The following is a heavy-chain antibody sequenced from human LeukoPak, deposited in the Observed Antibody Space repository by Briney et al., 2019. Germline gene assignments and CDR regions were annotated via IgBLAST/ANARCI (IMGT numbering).Heavy chain of an antibody. CDR1: GGSFSGYY. CDR2: INHSGST. D-gene: IGHD3-10*01. Sequence: PSETLSLTCAVYGGSFSGYYWSWIRQPPGKGLEWIGEINHSGSTNYNPSLKSRVTISVDTSKNQFSLKLSSVTAADTAVYYCARGPPQYYYYGSGSYYNVGAYFDYWGQGTLVTVSS. V-gene: IGHV4-34*01. CDR3: ARGPPQYYYYGSGSYYNVGAYFDY. J-gene: IGHJ4*02.